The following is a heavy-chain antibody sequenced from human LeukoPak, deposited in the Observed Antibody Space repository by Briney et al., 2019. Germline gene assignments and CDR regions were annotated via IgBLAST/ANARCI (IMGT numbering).Heavy chain of an antibody. CDR3: ARRYCSGGSCPFDY. J-gene: IGHJ4*02. D-gene: IGHD2-15*01. CDR2: IYYSGST. Sequence: MTSETLSLTCTVSGGSISSSSYYWGWIRQPPGKGLEWIGSIYYSGSTYYNPSLKSRVTISVDTSKNQFSLKLSSVNAADTAVYYCARRYCSGGSCPFDYWGQGTLVTVSS. CDR1: GGSISSSSYY. V-gene: IGHV4-39*01.